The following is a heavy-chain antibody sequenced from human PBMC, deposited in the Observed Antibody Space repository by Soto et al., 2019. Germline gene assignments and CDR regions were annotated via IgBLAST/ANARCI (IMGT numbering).Heavy chain of an antibody. J-gene: IGHJ6*02. CDR2: INPSGGST. V-gene: IGHV1-46*01. Sequence: ASVKVSCKASGYTFTSYYMHWVRQAPRQGLEWMGIINPSGGSTSYAQKFRGRVTMTRDTSTSTVYMELSSLRSEDTAVYYCARDLEDTAMATPTGGMDVWGQGTTVTVSS. CDR3: ARDLEDTAMATPTGGMDV. CDR1: GYTFTSYY. D-gene: IGHD5-18*01.